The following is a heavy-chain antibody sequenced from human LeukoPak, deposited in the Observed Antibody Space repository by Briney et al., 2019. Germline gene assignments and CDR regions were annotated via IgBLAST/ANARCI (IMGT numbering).Heavy chain of an antibody. Sequence: ASVKVSCKASGYTFTSYYMHWVRQAPGQGLEWMGIINPSGGSTSYAQKFQGRVTMTRDTSTSTVYMELSSLRSEDTAVYYCARDPHNQDYYYYYMDVWGKGTTVTVSS. CDR2: INPSGGST. J-gene: IGHJ6*03. CDR3: ARDPHNQDYYYYYMDV. CDR1: GYTFTSYY. D-gene: IGHD1-14*01. V-gene: IGHV1-46*01.